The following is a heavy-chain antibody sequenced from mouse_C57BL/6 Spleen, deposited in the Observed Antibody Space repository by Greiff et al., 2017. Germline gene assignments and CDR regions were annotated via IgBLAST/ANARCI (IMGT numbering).Heavy chain of an antibody. CDR2: IDPANGNT. V-gene: IGHV14-3*01. CDR3: ARSVSREGGYLPMDY. Sequence: LVESVAELVRPGASVKLSCTASGFNIKNTYMHWVKQRPEQGLEWIGRIDPANGNTKYAPKFQGKATITADTSSNTAYLQLSSLTSEDTAIYYCARSVSREGGYLPMDYWGQGTSVTVSS. D-gene: IGHD2-3*01. J-gene: IGHJ4*01. CDR1: GFNIKNTY.